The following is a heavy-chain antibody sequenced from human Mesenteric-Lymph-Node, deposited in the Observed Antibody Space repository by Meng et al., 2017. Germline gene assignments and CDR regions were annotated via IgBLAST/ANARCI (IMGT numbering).Heavy chain of an antibody. Sequence: ASVKVSCKASGYTFTSYGISWVRQAPGQGLEWMGWISAYNGNTNYAQKLQGRVTMTTDTSTSTAYMELRSLRSDDTAVYYCASRRAYCGGDCYSPFDYWGQGTLVTVSS. CDR3: ASRRAYCGGDCYSPFDY. CDR2: ISAYNGNT. V-gene: IGHV1-18*01. J-gene: IGHJ4*02. D-gene: IGHD2-21*02. CDR1: GYTFTSYG.